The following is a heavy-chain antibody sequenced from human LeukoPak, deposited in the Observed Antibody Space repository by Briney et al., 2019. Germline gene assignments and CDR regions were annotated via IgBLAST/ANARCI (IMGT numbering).Heavy chain of an antibody. J-gene: IGHJ6*02. V-gene: IGHV3-48*04. D-gene: IGHD2-2*01. CDR2: ISSSGSTI. Sequence: PGGSLRLSCAASGFTFSTYTMNWVRQPPGKGLEWVSYISSSGSTIYYADSVKGRFTISRDNAKNSLYLQMNSLRAEDTAVYYCARFPSAGYCSSTSCPTYGMDVWGQGTTVTVSS. CDR3: ARFPSAGYCSSTSCPTYGMDV. CDR1: GFTFSTYT.